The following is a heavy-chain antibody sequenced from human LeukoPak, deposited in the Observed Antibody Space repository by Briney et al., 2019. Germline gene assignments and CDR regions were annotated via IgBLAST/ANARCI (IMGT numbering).Heavy chain of an antibody. CDR3: AKSRLGWLLYADY. CDR2: ITDSGGGT. J-gene: IGHJ4*02. Sequence: PGESLRLSCVASGFTFSSYAMSWVRQAPGEGLEWVSTITDSGGGTYYADSVKGRFTISRDNSKNTLFLQMNSLRAGDTAVYYCAKSRLGWLLYADYWGQGTLVTVSS. CDR1: GFTFSSYA. V-gene: IGHV3-23*01. D-gene: IGHD3-3*01.